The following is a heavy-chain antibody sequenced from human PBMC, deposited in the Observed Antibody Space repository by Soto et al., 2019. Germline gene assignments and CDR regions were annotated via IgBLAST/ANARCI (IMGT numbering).Heavy chain of an antibody. CDR1: GYTFTSYG. V-gene: IGHV1-18*01. J-gene: IGHJ4*02. D-gene: IGHD3-3*01. CDR3: ARCLYFWSACVELAY. CDR2: ISAYNGNT. Sequence: QVQLVQSGAEVKKPGASVKVSCKASGYTFTSYGISWVRQAPGQGLEWMGWISAYNGNTNYAQKLQCRFTMTADTSTIRACMELRSLRSDDTAVYYCARCLYFWSACVELAYLGQGTLVTVSS.